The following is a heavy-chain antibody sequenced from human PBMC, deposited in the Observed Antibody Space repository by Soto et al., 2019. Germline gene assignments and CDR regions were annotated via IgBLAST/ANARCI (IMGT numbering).Heavy chain of an antibody. D-gene: IGHD3-22*01. CDR1: GYTFTDYG. CDR3: ARDREYYYDSSGNYYYHYGLDV. V-gene: IGHV1-18*04. CDR2: INGYNGNT. J-gene: IGHJ6*02. Sequence: QVQLVESGAEVKKPGASVKVSCKASGYTFTDYGISWVRQAPGQGLEWMGWINGYNGNTKYAQKFQGRVIMTTDTPTNTAYMELRSLRSDDTAVYYCARDREYYYDSSGNYYYHYGLDVWGQGTTVTVS.